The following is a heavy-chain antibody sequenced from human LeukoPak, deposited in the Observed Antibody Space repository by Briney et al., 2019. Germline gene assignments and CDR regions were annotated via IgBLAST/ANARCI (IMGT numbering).Heavy chain of an antibody. CDR2: IRTDGGTK. D-gene: IGHD2-2*03. Sequence: TGGSLGLSCEGSGFSFSSYWMHWVRQAPGKGLAWVSRIRTDGGTKYYADSVKGRFTISRDNAKNSLYLQMNSLRAEDTAVYYCARDGYYFDYWGQGTLVTVSS. V-gene: IGHV3-74*01. J-gene: IGHJ4*02. CDR3: ARDGYYFDY. CDR1: GFSFSSYW.